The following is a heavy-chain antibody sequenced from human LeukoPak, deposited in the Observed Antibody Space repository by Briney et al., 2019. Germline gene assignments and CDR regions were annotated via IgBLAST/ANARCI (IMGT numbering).Heavy chain of an antibody. CDR1: GGSISSYY. CDR3: ARVGSSSWYELGVFDY. D-gene: IGHD6-13*01. V-gene: IGHV4-4*07. CDR2: IYTSGST. J-gene: IGHJ4*02. Sequence: PSETLSLTCTVSGGSISSYYWSWIRQPAGKGLEWIGRIYTSGSTNYNPSLKSRVTMSVDTSKNQFSLKLSSVTAADTAVYYCARVGSSSWYELGVFDYWGQGTLVTVSS.